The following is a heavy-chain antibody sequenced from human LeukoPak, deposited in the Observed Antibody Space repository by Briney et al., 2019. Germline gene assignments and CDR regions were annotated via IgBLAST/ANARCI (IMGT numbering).Heavy chain of an antibody. CDR3: ARAFPRGVIDY. CDR2: INPNSGGT. Sequence: VASVKVSCKASGYTFIAYYMNWVRQAPGQGLEWMGWINPNSGGTNYAQKFQGRVTMTRDTSISTAYMELSRLRSDDTAVYYCARAFPRGVIDYWGQGTLVTVSS. V-gene: IGHV1-2*02. D-gene: IGHD3-16*01. CDR1: GYTFIAYY. J-gene: IGHJ4*02.